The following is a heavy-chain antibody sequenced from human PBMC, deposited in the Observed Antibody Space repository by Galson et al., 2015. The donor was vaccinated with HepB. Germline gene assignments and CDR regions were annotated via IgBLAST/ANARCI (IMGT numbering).Heavy chain of an antibody. CDR2: MNPNSGNT. Sequence: SVKVSCKAFGYTFSSYDVNWVRQASGQGLEWMGWMNPNSGNTGYAPEFQDRVTMTGDTSMSTAYMELSSLRSEDTAVYYCARGVGNYLYFDHWGQGTLVTGS. J-gene: IGHJ5*02. CDR3: ARGVGNYLYFDH. V-gene: IGHV1-8*01. D-gene: IGHD1-7*01. CDR1: GYTFSSYD.